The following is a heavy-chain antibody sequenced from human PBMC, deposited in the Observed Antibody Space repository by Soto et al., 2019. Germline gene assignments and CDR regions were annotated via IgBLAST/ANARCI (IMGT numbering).Heavy chain of an antibody. Sequence: GGSLRLSCVASGFTFRAYTMNWVRQAPGKGLEWVSGIRGYGRINYADSVKDRFIISRDDAKSELYLQLNDLRAEDTAMYYCARGGLEPFDHWGQGALVTVSS. CDR3: ARGGLEPFDH. J-gene: IGHJ4*02. V-gene: IGHV3-21*06. CDR1: GFTFRAYT. CDR2: IRGYGRI. D-gene: IGHD1-1*01.